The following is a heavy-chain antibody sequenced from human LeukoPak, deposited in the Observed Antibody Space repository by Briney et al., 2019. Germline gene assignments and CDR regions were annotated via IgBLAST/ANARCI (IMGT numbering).Heavy chain of an antibody. D-gene: IGHD2-2*01. CDR3: ARDLWDIVVVPAALDAFDI. J-gene: IGHJ3*02. V-gene: IGHV1-2*02. Sequence: GASVKVSCKASGYTFTGYYMHWVRQAPGQWLEWMGWINPNSGGTNYAQKFQGRVTMTRDTSISTAYMELSRLRSDDTAVYYCARDLWDIVVVPAALDAFDIWAKGQWSPSLQ. CDR2: INPNSGGT. CDR1: GYTFTGYY.